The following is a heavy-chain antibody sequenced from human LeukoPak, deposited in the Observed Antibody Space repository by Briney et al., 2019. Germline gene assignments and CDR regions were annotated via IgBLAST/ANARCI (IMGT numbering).Heavy chain of an antibody. J-gene: IGHJ6*02. D-gene: IGHD3-10*01. Sequence: GGSLRLSCAASGFTLSSYNMNWVRRAPGKGLEWVSSISASSSYIYYADSVRGRFTISRDNAKNSLYLQMDSLRAEDTAVYYCARIQVTMVRGVIFYYGMDVWGQGTTVTVSS. V-gene: IGHV3-21*01. CDR1: GFTLSSYN. CDR3: ARIQVTMVRGVIFYYGMDV. CDR2: ISASSSYI.